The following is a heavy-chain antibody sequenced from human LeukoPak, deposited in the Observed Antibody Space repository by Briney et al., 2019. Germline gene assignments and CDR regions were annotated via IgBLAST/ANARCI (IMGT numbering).Heavy chain of an antibody. CDR1: GFTVSSNY. V-gene: IGHV3-66*01. CDR2: IYSGGST. J-gene: IGHJ6*03. CDR3: ARDQLVRGVFRPMDV. Sequence: QPGGSLRLSCAASGFTVSSNYMSWVRQAPGKGLEWVSVIYSGGSTYYADSVKVRFTISRDNPKNTLYLQMNSLRAEDTAVYYCARDQLVRGVFRPMDVWGKGTTVTISS. D-gene: IGHD3-10*01.